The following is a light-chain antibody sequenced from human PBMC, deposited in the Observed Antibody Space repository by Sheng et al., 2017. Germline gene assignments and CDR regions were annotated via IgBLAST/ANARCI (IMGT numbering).Light chain of an antibody. CDR3: CSYAGNYV. CDR2: DVS. Sequence: QSALTQPRSVSGSPGQSVTISCTGTSSDGGGYNYVSWYQQHPGKVPKLMIYDVSKRPSGVPDRFSASKSGNTASLTISGLQTEDEADYYCCSYAGNYVFGTGTKVTVL. CDR1: SSDGGGYNY. J-gene: IGLJ1*01. V-gene: IGLV2-11*01.